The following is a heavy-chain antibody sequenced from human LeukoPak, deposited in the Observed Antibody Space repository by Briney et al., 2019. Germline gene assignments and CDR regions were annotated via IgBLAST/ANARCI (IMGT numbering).Heavy chain of an antibody. CDR2: FDPENAEI. V-gene: IGHV1-24*01. CDR3: ATRGSDFWSGFDY. CDR1: GNTLRELP. Sequence: ASVKVSCKLSGNTLRELPIQWVRQAGGKGLEWMAGFDPENAEIVYAQRFQGRVTMTEDTSTNTAYMELTSLTSDDTALYYCATRGSDFWSGFDYWGQGTQVTVSS. D-gene: IGHD3-3*01. J-gene: IGHJ4*02.